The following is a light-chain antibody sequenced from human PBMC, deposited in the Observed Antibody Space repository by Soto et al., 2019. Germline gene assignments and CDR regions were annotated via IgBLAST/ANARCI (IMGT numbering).Light chain of an antibody. CDR1: QSVSSNY. CDR2: GAS. J-gene: IGKJ1*01. CDR3: QQYWSSPWT. Sequence: IVLTQSSGTLTLSPGERATLSCRASQSVSSNYLAWYQQKPGQAPRPLIYGASSRATGIPDRFSGSGAGTDFTLTISRLESEDVAMYYCQQYWSSPWTFGQGTKVDIK. V-gene: IGKV3-20*01.